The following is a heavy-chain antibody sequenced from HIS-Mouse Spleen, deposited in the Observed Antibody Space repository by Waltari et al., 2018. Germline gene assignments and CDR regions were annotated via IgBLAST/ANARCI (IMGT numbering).Heavy chain of an antibody. V-gene: IGHV1-2*02. CDR3: ARGLRFLEWLLY. CDR1: GYTFTGYY. D-gene: IGHD3-3*01. Sequence: QVQLVQSGAEVKKPVASVKVSCKASGYTFTGYYMHWVRQAPGQGLEWRGWINPNRGGTNDAQKCQGRVTMTRDTSIRTAYMELSRLRSDDTAVYYCARGLRFLEWLLYWGQGTLVTVSS. CDR2: INPNRGGT. J-gene: IGHJ4*02.